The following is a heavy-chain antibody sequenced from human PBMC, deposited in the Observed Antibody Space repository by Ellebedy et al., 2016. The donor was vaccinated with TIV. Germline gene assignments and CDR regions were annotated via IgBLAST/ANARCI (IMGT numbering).Heavy chain of an antibody. D-gene: IGHD2-21*02. J-gene: IGHJ4*02. Sequence: GESLKISCAVSGITFSDYYMNWVRQAPGEGLEWVASISSSTIYIYYADSVKGRFTISRDNAKNSLYLQMNSLRAEDTAVYYCARDLSRLVVTSSSFDYWGQGTLVTVSS. V-gene: IGHV3-21*01. CDR3: ARDLSRLVVTSSSFDY. CDR1: GITFSDYY. CDR2: ISSSTIYI.